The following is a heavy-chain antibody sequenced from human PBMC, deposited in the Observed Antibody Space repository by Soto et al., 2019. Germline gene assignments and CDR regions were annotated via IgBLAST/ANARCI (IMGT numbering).Heavy chain of an antibody. CDR2: INAGNGNT. V-gene: IGHV1-3*05. CDR1: GYTFTSYA. Sequence: QVQLVQSGAEEKKPGASVKVSCKASGYTFTSYAMHWVRQAPGQRLEWMGWINAGNGNTKYSQKFQGRVTITRDTSASTAYMELSSLRSEDTAVFYCARDPSYYGMDVWGQGTTVTVSS. CDR3: ARDPSYYGMDV. J-gene: IGHJ6*02.